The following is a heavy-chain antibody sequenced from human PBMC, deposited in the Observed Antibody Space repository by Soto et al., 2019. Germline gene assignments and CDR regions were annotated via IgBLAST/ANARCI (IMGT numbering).Heavy chain of an antibody. CDR1: GYIFTKYG. CDR3: ARLQLGGDRMLNWFDP. D-gene: IGHD2-21*02. Sequence: QVQVVQSGPELKKPGASVKVSCKAQGYIFTKYGIGWVRQAPGHGLEWMGLINGYNGDRKVAQKFQDRVSMTTDTATDTAYMDLKSLRSGDTAVYYCARLQLGGDRMLNWFDPWGQGTLVTVSS. V-gene: IGHV1-18*01. CDR2: INGYNGDR. J-gene: IGHJ5*02.